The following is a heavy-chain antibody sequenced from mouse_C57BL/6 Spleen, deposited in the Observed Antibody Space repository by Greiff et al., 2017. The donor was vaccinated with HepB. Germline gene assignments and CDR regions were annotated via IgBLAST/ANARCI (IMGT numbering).Heavy chain of an antibody. CDR3: ARSTTVVHWYFDV. V-gene: IGHV1-69*01. J-gene: IGHJ1*03. CDR2: IGPSDSYT. CDR1: GYTFTSYW. D-gene: IGHD1-1*01. Sequence: VQLQQPGAELVMPGASVKLSCKASGYTFTSYWMHWVKQRPGQGLEWIGEIGPSDSYTNYNQKFKGKSTLTVDKSSSTAYMQLSSLTSEDSAVYYCARSTTVVHWYFDVWGTGTTVTVSS.